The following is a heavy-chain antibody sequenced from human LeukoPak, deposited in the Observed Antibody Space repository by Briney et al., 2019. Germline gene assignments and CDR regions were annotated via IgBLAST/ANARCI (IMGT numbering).Heavy chain of an antibody. CDR2: IVVGSGNT. J-gene: IGHJ5*02. CDR3: AAAEHSYGSKGVSDP. D-gene: IGHD5-18*01. V-gene: IGHV1-58*02. Sequence: SVTVSCKASGFTFTSSAMQWVRQARGQRLEWIGWIVVGSGNTNYAQKFQERVTITRDMSTSTAYMELSSLRSEDTAVYYCAAAEHSYGSKGVSDPWGQGTLVTVSS. CDR1: GFTFTSSA.